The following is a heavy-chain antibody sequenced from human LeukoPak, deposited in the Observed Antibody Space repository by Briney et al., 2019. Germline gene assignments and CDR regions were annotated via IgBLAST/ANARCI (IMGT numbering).Heavy chain of an antibody. CDR2: INHSGST. CDR3: ARVLVSGGNEDYFDY. J-gene: IGHJ4*02. Sequence: SETLSLTCAVYGGSFSGYYWSWIRQPPGKGLEWIGEINHSGSTNYNPSLKSRVTISVDTSKNQFSLKLSSVTAADTAVYYCARVLVSGGNEDYFDYWGQGTLVTVSS. CDR1: GGSFSGYY. D-gene: IGHD4-23*01. V-gene: IGHV4-34*01.